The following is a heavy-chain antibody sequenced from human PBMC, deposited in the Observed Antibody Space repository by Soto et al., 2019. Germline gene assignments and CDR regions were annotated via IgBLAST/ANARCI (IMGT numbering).Heavy chain of an antibody. D-gene: IGHD7-27*01. CDR2: ISSSSSVI. J-gene: IGHJ6*03. CDR3: ARDLSWGSNWYYYMDV. CDR1: GFILSDCA. V-gene: IGHV3-48*01. Sequence: EVQLVESGGGLVQPGGSLRLSCATAGFILSDCAMNWVRQAPGKGLEWVSYISSSSSVIDYADSVKGRFTVSRDNARNSLYLQTNRLTAEHTAVYYCARDLSWGSNWYYYMDVWGKGTTVTVSS.